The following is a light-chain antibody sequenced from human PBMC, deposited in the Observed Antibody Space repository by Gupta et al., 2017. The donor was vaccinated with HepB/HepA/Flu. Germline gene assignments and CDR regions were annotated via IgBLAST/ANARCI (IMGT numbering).Light chain of an antibody. V-gene: IGKV3-11*01. Sequence: EIVLTQSPATLSLSPGERATLSCRASQSVGTYLAWYQQKPGQAPRLLMYDASLRAIGIPARFSGSGSGTDFTLTISSLEPEDFAVYYCQQRSNRPPTFGQGTKVETK. CDR1: QSVGTY. CDR3: QQRSNRPPT. CDR2: DAS. J-gene: IGKJ1*01.